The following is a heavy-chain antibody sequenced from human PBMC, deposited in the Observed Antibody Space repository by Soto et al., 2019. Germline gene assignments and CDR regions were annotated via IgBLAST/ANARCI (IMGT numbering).Heavy chain of an antibody. D-gene: IGHD3-22*01. CDR2: IYYSGST. CDR3: ARRLYYDSSGFEGGGMDV. J-gene: IGHJ6*02. Sequence: SETLSLTCTVSGGSISSSSYYWGWIRQPPGKGLEWIGSIYYSGSTYYNLSLKSRVTISVDTSKNQFSLKLSSVTAADTAVYYCARRLYYDSSGFEGGGMDVWGQGTTVTVSS. CDR1: GGSISSSSYY. V-gene: IGHV4-39*01.